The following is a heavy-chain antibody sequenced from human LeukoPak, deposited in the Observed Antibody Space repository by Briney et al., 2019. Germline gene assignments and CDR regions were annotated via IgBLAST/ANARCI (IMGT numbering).Heavy chain of an antibody. CDR3: ARDVEGSLDY. D-gene: IGHD5-24*01. Sequence: AGGSLRLSCAASGFTLSNYWMACVRQAPGKGPEWVANIKQDEREKYYVDSVKGRFTISRDNAKKSLYLQMNSLRVDDTAVYYCARDVEGSLDYWGQGTLVTVSS. V-gene: IGHV3-7*01. J-gene: IGHJ4*02. CDR2: IKQDEREK. CDR1: GFTLSNYW.